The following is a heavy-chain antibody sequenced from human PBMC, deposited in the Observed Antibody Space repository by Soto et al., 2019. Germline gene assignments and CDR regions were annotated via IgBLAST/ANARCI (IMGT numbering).Heavy chain of an antibody. J-gene: IGHJ4*02. CDR1: GDSVSSNSAA. D-gene: IGHD5-12*01. V-gene: IGHV6-1*01. CDR3: ARGSFTHFDY. Sequence: SQTLSLTFAISGDSVSSNSAAWNWIRQSPARGLEWLGRTDYRSKWYNDYVVSVKSRITINPDTSKNQFSLQLNSVHPEDTAVYYCARGSFTHFDYWGQGTLVTVSS. CDR2: TDYRSKWYN.